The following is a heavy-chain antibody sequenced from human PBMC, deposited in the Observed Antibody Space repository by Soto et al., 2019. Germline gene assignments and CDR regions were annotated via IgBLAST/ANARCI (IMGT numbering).Heavy chain of an antibody. CDR1: GCSISTTTFY. J-gene: IGHJ5*02. V-gene: IGHV4-39*01. CDR2: ISYSGGT. Sequence: SETLSLTCTVSGCSISTTTFYWGWIRQPPRKGLEWIGHISYSGGTYYNPSLKSRVTISVDTSKNQFSLKLASVTAADTSFYYCARLYSGSLSWFDPWGQGTLVTVSS. CDR3: ARLYSGSLSWFDP. D-gene: IGHD1-26*01.